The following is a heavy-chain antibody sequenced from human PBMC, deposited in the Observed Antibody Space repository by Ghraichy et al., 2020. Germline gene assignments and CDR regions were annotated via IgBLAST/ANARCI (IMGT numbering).Heavy chain of an antibody. Sequence: GGSLRLSCAASGFIFTSYSLNWVRQAPGKGLEWVSSISSSCIYIYYAESVQGRFTISRDNARNSLYLQMSSLRAEDTAVYYCASSTTSYRSSVLNAFDIWGQGTMVTVSS. CDR1: GFIFTSYS. CDR2: ISSSCIYI. D-gene: IGHD2-2*01. J-gene: IGHJ3*02. CDR3: ASSTTSYRSSVLNAFDI. V-gene: IGHV3-21*01.